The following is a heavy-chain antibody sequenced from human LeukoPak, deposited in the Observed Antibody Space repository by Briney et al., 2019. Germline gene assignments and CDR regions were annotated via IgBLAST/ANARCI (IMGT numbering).Heavy chain of an antibody. Sequence: SETLSLTCTVSGGSISSYYWSWIRQPPGKGLDWIGYIYYSGSTHYNPSLKSRVTISVDTSKNQFSLKLSSVTAADTAVYCCARYGGNFDYWGQGTLVTVSS. CDR1: GGSISSYY. J-gene: IGHJ4*02. V-gene: IGHV4-59*01. D-gene: IGHD4-23*01. CDR2: IYYSGST. CDR3: ARYGGNFDY.